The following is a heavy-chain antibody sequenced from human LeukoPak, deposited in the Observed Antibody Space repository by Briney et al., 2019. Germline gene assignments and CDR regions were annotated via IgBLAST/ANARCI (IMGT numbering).Heavy chain of an antibody. Sequence: ASVKVSCKASGYTFTNYGMNWVRQAPGQGLEWMGWINTDTGNPTYAQGFTGRFVFSLDTSVSTAYLQISSLKAEDTAVYYCARGEGETAMVTNFDYWGQGTLVTVPS. D-gene: IGHD5-18*01. V-gene: IGHV7-4-1*02. CDR1: GYTFTNYG. CDR3: ARGEGETAMVTNFDY. J-gene: IGHJ4*02. CDR2: INTDTGNP.